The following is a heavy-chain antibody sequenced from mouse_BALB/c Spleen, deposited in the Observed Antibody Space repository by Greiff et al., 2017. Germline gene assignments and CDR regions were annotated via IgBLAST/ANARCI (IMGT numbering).Heavy chain of an antibody. CDR3: ARKTTVFDY. CDR1: GYTFTSYW. J-gene: IGHJ2*01. D-gene: IGHD1-1*01. Sequence: VQLQQPGAELVKPGASVKLSCKASGYTFTSYWMHWVKQRPGQGLEWIGEINPSNGRTNYNEKFKSKATLTVDKSSSTAYMQLSSLTSEDSAVYYCARKTTVFDYWGQGTTLTVSS. CDR2: INPSNGRT. V-gene: IGHV1S81*02.